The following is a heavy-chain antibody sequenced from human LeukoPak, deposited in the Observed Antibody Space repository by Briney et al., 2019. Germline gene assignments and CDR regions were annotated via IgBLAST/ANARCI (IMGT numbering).Heavy chain of an antibody. CDR2: ISSSSSYI. V-gene: IGHV3-21*01. Sequence: GGSLRLSCAASGFTFSSYSMNWVRQAPGKGLEWVSSISSSSSYIYYADSVKGRFTISRDNAKNSLYLQMNSLRAEDTAVYYCAREPVVIYAFDIWGQGTMVTVSS. CDR3: AREPVVIYAFDI. CDR1: GFTFSSYS. D-gene: IGHD3-22*01. J-gene: IGHJ3*02.